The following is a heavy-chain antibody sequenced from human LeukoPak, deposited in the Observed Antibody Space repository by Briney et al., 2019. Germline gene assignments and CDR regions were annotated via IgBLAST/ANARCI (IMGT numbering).Heavy chain of an antibody. Sequence: PSETLSLTCAVYGGSFSGYYWSWIRQPPGKGLEWIGEINHSGSTNYNPSLKSRVTISVDTSENQFSLKLSSVTAADTAVYYCARLNRRYCSGGSCYSYYFDYWGQGTLVTVSS. CDR1: GGSFSGYY. V-gene: IGHV4-34*01. CDR2: INHSGST. J-gene: IGHJ4*02. D-gene: IGHD2-15*01. CDR3: ARLNRRYCSGGSCYSYYFDY.